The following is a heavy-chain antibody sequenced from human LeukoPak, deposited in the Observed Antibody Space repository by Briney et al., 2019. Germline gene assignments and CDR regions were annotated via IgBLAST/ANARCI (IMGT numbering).Heavy chain of an antibody. Sequence: PGGTLRLSCAASGFTFNTYAMSWVRQAPGKGLEWVSGINGGGTTYYANSVKGRFTISRDTSKNTLDLQMNSLRAEDTAIYYCAKCLGPTETQFDYWGQGTLVTVSS. CDR3: AKCLGPTETQFDY. CDR2: INGGGTT. V-gene: IGHV3-23*01. D-gene: IGHD1-26*01. CDR1: GFTFNTYA. J-gene: IGHJ4*02.